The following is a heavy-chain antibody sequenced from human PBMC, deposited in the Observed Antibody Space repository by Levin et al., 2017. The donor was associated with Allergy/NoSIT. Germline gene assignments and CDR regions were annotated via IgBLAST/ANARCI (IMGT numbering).Heavy chain of an antibody. J-gene: IGHJ4*02. CDR2: ISSSGYTI. D-gene: IGHD6-19*01. Sequence: LSLTCAASGFTFSDYYMSWIRQAPGKGLEWVSYISSSGYTIYYADSVKGRFTISRDNAKNSLYLQMNSLRAEDTAVYYCARDRRGSGWPDFDYWGQGTLVTVSS. CDR1: GFTFSDYY. CDR3: ARDRRGSGWPDFDY. V-gene: IGHV3-11*01.